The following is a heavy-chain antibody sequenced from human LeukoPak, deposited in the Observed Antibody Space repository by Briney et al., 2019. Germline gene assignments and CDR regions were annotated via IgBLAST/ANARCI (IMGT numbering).Heavy chain of an antibody. CDR2: IYYSGST. CDR1: GGSISSGGYY. Sequence: PSETLSLTCTVSGGSISSGGYYWSWIRQHPEKGLEWIGYIYYSGSTYYNPSLKSRVTISVDTSKNQFSLKLSSVTAADTAVYYCARVAYSSSWYWFDPWGQGTLVTVSS. V-gene: IGHV4-31*03. D-gene: IGHD6-13*01. CDR3: ARVAYSSSWYWFDP. J-gene: IGHJ5*02.